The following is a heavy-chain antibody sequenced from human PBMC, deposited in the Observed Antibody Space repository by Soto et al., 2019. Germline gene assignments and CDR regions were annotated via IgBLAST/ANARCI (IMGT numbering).Heavy chain of an antibody. Sequence: ASVKVSCKASGYTFTSYYMHWVRQAPGQGLEWMGIINPSGGSTSYAQKFQGRVTTTRDTSTSTVYMELSSLRSEDTAVYYCARDGYDFWSGSHWFDPWGQGTLVTVSS. V-gene: IGHV1-46*01. J-gene: IGHJ5*02. CDR1: GYTFTSYY. D-gene: IGHD3-3*01. CDR2: INPSGGST. CDR3: ARDGYDFWSGSHWFDP.